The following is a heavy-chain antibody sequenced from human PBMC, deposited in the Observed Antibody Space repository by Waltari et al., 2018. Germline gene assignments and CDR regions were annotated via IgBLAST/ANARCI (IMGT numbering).Heavy chain of an antibody. V-gene: IGHV4-59*11. Sequence: QVQLQESGPGLVKPSETLSLICSVSGDSITNLYWSWVRQPPGKGLEWIGYIAYNGNTRYNPSLKSRLTISIDTSKKHFSLRLGSVTAADTAIYYCARSYDFWSGYPLDHWGQGTLVTVSS. J-gene: IGHJ4*02. CDR2: IAYNGNT. CDR3: ARSYDFWSGYPLDH. CDR1: GDSITNLY. D-gene: IGHD3-3*01.